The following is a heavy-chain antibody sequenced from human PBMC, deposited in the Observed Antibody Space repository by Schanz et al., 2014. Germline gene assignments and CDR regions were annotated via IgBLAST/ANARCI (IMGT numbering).Heavy chain of an antibody. J-gene: IGHJ6*02. CDR2: ITYDGSNK. V-gene: IGHV3-30*09. D-gene: IGHD4-17*01. Sequence: QVELVESGGGVVQPGRSLRLSCAASGFTFSRHAMHWVRQAAGKGLEWVAAITYDGSNKYYAESVKGRFAISRDNSKDTLYLQMNSLRTEDTAVYYCARNYGGHSEESDRYGMDVWGQGTTVTVSS. CDR1: GFTFSRHA. CDR3: ARNYGGHSEESDRYGMDV.